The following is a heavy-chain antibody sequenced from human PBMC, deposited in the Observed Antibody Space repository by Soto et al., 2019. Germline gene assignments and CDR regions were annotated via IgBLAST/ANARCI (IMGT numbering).Heavy chain of an antibody. CDR3: ARRIQYCSGAGCFQFIY. J-gene: IGHJ4*02. D-gene: IGHD2-15*01. CDR1: GFMFSGYA. V-gene: IGHV3-23*01. Sequence: GGSLRLSCAASGFMFSGYAMSWVRQAPGKGLEWVSTITNSGDTTFYADSVMGRFTISRDNSKNTLYLQMNSLRAEDSAVYYCARRIQYCSGAGCFQFIYWGQGTLVTVSS. CDR2: ITNSGDTT.